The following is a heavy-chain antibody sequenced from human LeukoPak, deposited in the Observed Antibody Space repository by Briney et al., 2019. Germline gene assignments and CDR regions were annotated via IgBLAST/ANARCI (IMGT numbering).Heavy chain of an antibody. CDR2: IDSSGGYM. V-gene: IGHV3-21*06. CDR3: LRGDRRDY. Sequence: GTLRLSFAASGFTFSNFAMRWVRQAPGKGLEWVSSIDSSGGYMFYADSVKGRFIISRDNAKDSLYLQMNSLRVEDTAVYYCLRGDRRDYWGQGTLVTVSS. J-gene: IGHJ4*02. CDR1: GFTFSNFA.